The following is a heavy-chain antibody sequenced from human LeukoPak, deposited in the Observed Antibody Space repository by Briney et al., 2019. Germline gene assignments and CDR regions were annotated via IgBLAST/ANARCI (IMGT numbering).Heavy chain of an antibody. V-gene: IGHV3-7*01. CDR1: GFTFGSYW. D-gene: IGHD2-2*01. CDR2: IKQDGSEK. Sequence: GGSLRLSCAASGFTFGSYWMSWVRQAPGKGLEWVANIKQDGSEKYYVDSVKGRFTISRDNGKNSLYLQINSLRAENTAVYYCARDCSSTNCYRGGFDPWGQGTLVTVSS. CDR3: ARDCSSTNCYRGGFDP. J-gene: IGHJ5*02.